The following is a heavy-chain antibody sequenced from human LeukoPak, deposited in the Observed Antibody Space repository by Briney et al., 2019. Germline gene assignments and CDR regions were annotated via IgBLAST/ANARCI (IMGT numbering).Heavy chain of an antibody. CDR1: GGSISSYY. D-gene: IGHD3-16*01. V-gene: IGHV4-59*12. J-gene: IGHJ4*02. Sequence: PSETLSLTCTASGGSISSYYWSWIRQPPGKGLEWIGYIYYSGSTNYNPSLKSRVTISVDTSKNQFSLKLSSVTAADTAVYYCARGGAGMITFGGVFFFWGQGTLVTVSS. CDR2: IYYSGST. CDR3: ARGGAGMITFGGVFFF.